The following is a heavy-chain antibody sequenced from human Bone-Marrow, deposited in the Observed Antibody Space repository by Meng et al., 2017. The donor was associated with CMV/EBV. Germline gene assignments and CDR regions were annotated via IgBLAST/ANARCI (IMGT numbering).Heavy chain of an antibody. D-gene: IGHD3-3*01. CDR1: GYTFTGYY. CDR2: INPNSGGT. Sequence: ASVKVSCKASGYTFTGYYMHWVRQAPGQGLEWMGWINPNSGGTNYAQKFQGRVTMTRDTSISTAYMELSRLRSDDTAVYYCESTRFLEWLSFDYWGQGTLVTVSS. CDR3: ESTRFLEWLSFDY. J-gene: IGHJ4*02. V-gene: IGHV1-2*02.